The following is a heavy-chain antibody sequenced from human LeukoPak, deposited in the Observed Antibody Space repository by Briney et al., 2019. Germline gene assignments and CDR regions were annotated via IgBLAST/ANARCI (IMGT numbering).Heavy chain of an antibody. CDR2: INHSGST. D-gene: IGHD6-13*01. V-gene: IGHV4-34*01. CDR1: GGSLSGYY. J-gene: IGHJ3*02. Sequence: SETLSLTCAVYGGSLSGYYWSWIRQPPGKGLEWIGEINHSGSTNYNPSLKSRVTISVDTSKNQFSLKLSSVTAADTAVYYCARDFGQQLVLPDAFDIWGQGTMVTVSS. CDR3: ARDFGQQLVLPDAFDI.